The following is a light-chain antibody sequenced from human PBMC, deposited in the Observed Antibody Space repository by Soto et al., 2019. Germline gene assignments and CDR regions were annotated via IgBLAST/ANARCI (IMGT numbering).Light chain of an antibody. CDR2: DAS. CDR3: QQYNDYVYT. V-gene: IGKV1-5*01. Sequence: DIQMTQSPSTMSASVGDRVIITCRASQSVKRWLAWYQQKPGKAPKLLISDASTLESGVPSRFSGSGSATEFTLTISGLQPADLATYYCQQYNDYVYTFGQGTKVECK. CDR1: QSVKRW. J-gene: IGKJ1*01.